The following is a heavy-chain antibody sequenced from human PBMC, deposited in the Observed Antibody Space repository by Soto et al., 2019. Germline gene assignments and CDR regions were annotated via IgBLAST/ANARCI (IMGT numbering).Heavy chain of an antibody. CDR2: IYYSGST. CDR3: ARDAYYYDSSGYYHDAFDI. D-gene: IGHD3-22*01. V-gene: IGHV4-39*07. J-gene: IGHJ3*02. CDR1: GGSISSSSYY. Sequence: SETLSLTCTVSGGSISSSSYYWGWIRQPPGKGLEWIGSIYYSGSTYYNPSLKSRVTISVDTSKNQFSLKLSSVTAADTAVYYCARDAYYYDSSGYYHDAFDIWGQGTMVTVSS.